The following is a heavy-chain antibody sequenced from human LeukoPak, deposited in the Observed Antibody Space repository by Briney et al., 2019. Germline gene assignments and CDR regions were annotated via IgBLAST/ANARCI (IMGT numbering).Heavy chain of an antibody. J-gene: IGHJ6*03. CDR1: GGSISSSSYY. D-gene: IGHD1-14*01. CDR2: IYYSGST. Sequence: SETLSLTCTVSGGSISSSSYYWGWIRQPPGKGLEWIGSIYYSGSTYYNPSLKSRVTISVDRSKNQFSLKLSSVTAADTAVYYCARTEPGVGYYYMDVWGKGTTVTVSS. V-gene: IGHV4-39*07. CDR3: ARTEPGVGYYYMDV.